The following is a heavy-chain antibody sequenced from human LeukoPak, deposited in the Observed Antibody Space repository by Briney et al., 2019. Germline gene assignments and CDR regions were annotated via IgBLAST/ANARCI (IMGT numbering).Heavy chain of an antibody. D-gene: IGHD3-22*01. CDR2: IKQDGSEK. V-gene: IGHV3-7*03. CDR3: AKDRVTMIVVVILDY. Sequence: GGSLRLSCAASGFTFSSYWMSWVRQAPGKGLEWVANIKQDGSEKYYVDSVKGRFTISRDNAKNSLYLQMNSLRAEDTAVYYCAKDRVTMIVVVILDYWGQGTLVTVSS. CDR1: GFTFSSYW. J-gene: IGHJ4*02.